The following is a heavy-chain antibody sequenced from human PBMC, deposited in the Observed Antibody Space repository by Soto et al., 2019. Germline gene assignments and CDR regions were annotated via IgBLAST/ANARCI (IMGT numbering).Heavy chain of an antibody. Sequence: SETLSLTCTVSGGSISSGDYYWSWIRQPPGKGLEWIGYIYYSGSTYYNPSLKSRVTISVDTSKNQFSLKLSSVTAADTAVYYCARENDSSGYYYPYFDYWGQGTLVTVSS. CDR2: IYYSGST. V-gene: IGHV4-30-4*01. D-gene: IGHD3-22*01. CDR1: GGSISSGDYY. J-gene: IGHJ4*02. CDR3: ARENDSSGYYYPYFDY.